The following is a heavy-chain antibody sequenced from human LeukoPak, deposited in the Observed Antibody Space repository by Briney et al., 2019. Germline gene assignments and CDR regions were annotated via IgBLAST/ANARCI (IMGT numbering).Heavy chain of an antibody. J-gene: IGHJ3*02. D-gene: IGHD2-2*01. Sequence: SETLSLTCTVSGGSISSYYWSWIRQPAGKGLEWIGRIYTSGSTNYNPSLKSRVTMSVDTSKNQFSLKLSSVTAADTAVYYCARDVSDIVVGHAFDIWGQGTMVTVSS. CDR1: GGSISSYY. V-gene: IGHV4-4*07. CDR2: IYTSGST. CDR3: ARDVSDIVVGHAFDI.